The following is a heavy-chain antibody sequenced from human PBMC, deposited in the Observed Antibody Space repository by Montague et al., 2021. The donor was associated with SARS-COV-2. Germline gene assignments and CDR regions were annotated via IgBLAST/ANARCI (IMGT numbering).Heavy chain of an antibody. D-gene: IGHD6-13*01. CDR1: GGSITGYI. Sequence: SETLSLTCTISGGSITGYIWTWIRQPPGKGLEWLGHMHYSGSTKYNPSLESRVTMSIDTSESQFSLHLRSVTAADTGVYYCARVPFSSSWYYLDYWGQGTLVTVSS. CDR2: MHYSGST. V-gene: IGHV4-59*12. J-gene: IGHJ4*02. CDR3: ARVPFSSSWYYLDY.